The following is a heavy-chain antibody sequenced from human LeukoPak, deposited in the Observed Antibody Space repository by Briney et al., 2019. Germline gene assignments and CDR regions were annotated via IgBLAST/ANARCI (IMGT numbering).Heavy chain of an antibody. Sequence: PSGGSLRLSCAPSGFTFSRYSMNWVRQAPGKGLEWVSYISSSGSTIYYADSVKGRFTISRDNAKNSLYLQMNSLRAEDTAVYYCAREAVAASRGAFDIWGQGTMVTVSS. CDR2: ISSSGSTI. J-gene: IGHJ3*02. V-gene: IGHV3-48*04. D-gene: IGHD6-19*01. CDR1: GFTFSRYS. CDR3: AREAVAASRGAFDI.